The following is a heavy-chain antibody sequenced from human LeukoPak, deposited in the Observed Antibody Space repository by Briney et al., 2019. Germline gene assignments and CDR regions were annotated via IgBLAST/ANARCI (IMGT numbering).Heavy chain of an antibody. CDR3: ASGNSGLYYFDY. V-gene: IGHV3-53*01. J-gene: IGHJ4*02. CDR1: GFTVSSNY. D-gene: IGHD5-12*01. Sequence: GGSLRLSCAASGFTVSSNYMSWVRQAPGKGLEWVSVIYRGGSTYYADSVKGRFTISRDNSKNTVYLQMNNLRDEDTAVYYCASGNSGLYYFDYWGQGTLVTVSS. CDR2: IYRGGST.